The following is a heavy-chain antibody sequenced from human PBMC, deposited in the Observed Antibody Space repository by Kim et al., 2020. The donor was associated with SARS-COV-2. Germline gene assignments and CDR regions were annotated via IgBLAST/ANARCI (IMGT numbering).Heavy chain of an antibody. Sequence: YYNPSLKGRVTISVETSKNQFSLKLSSVTAADTAVYYCARVSMVRYYFDYWGQGTLVTVSS. CDR3: ARVSMVRYYFDY. V-gene: IGHV4-31*02. J-gene: IGHJ4*02. D-gene: IGHD3-10*01.